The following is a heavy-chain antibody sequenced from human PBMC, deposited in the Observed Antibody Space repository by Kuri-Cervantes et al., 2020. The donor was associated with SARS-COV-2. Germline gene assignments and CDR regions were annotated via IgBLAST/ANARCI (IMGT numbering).Heavy chain of an antibody. V-gene: IGHV4-59*08. CDR1: GGSSSSYY. CDR3: TRAPYTSSVFGFSEDFDN. J-gene: IGHJ3*02. Sequence: SVILSRNCTASGGSSSSYYWSWIRQPPGKGLEWTGYIYYSGSTNYNPSLKSRVTISVDTSKNQFSLKLSSVTAADAAVYYSTRAPYTSSVFGFSEDFDNWGPGTMVTVSS. D-gene: IGHD6-6*01. CDR2: IYYSGST.